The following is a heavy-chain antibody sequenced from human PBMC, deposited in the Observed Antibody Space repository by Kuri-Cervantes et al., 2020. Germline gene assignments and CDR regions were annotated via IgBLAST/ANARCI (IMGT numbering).Heavy chain of an antibody. J-gene: IGHJ1*01. Sequence: GESLKISCAASGFTFSSYSMNWVRQAPGKGLEWVSLISWDGGSTYYADSVKGRFTISRDNSKNSLYLQMNSLRTEDTALYYCAKGGYCSSTSCYDEYFQHWGQGTLVTVSS. CDR2: ISWDGGST. D-gene: IGHD2-2*01. CDR1: GFTFSSYS. V-gene: IGHV3-43*01. CDR3: AKGGYCSSTSCYDEYFQH.